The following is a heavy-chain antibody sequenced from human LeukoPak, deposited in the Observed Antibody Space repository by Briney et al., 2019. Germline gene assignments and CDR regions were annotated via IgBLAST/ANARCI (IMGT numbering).Heavy chain of an antibody. CDR2: ISYDGSNK. J-gene: IGHJ6*02. V-gene: IGHV3-30*18. D-gene: IGHD6-13*01. CDR1: GFTFSSYG. Sequence: GGSLRLSCAASGFTFSSYGMHWVRQAPGKGLEWVAVISYDGSNKYYADSVKGRFTISRDSSKNTLYLQMNSLRAEDTAVYYCAKDVGSSSWYDYYYYGMDVWGQGTTVTVSS. CDR3: AKDVGSSSWYDYYYYGMDV.